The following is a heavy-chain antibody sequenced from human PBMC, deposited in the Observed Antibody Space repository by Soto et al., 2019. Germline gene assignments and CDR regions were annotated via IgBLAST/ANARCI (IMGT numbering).Heavy chain of an antibody. D-gene: IGHD3-16*01. J-gene: IGHJ5*02. V-gene: IGHV3-23*01. CDR2: VSRAGTYT. CDR3: VKYTVTEDLGES. CDR1: GFTFSSYA. Sequence: EVQLLESGGDVVRPGGSLRLSCAASGFTFSSYAMGWVRQAPGKGLEWVAGVSRAGTYTFYADSVRGRFSISRDNSRXTVXXYMXALRGDDTAVYFCVKYTVTEDLGESWGQGTLVSVSS.